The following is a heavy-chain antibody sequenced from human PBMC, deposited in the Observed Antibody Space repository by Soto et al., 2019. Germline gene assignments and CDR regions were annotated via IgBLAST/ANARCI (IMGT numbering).Heavy chain of an antibody. Sequence: EVQLLESGGGLVQPGGSLRLSCAASGFTFSSYAMSWVRQAPGKGLEWVSAISGSGDSTYYADSVKGRFTISRDNSKNTVYLQMNSLRAEDTAVYYCAKGWIYSNYGGDYWGQGTLVTVSS. CDR3: AKGWIYSNYGGDY. CDR2: ISGSGDST. CDR1: GFTFSSYA. V-gene: IGHV3-23*01. D-gene: IGHD4-4*01. J-gene: IGHJ4*02.